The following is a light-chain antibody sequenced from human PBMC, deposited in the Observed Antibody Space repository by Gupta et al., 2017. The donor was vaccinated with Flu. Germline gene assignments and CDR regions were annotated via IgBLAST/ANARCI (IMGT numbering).Light chain of an antibody. Sequence: QMTQSPSSLSASVGDRISITCQASRDINNYLNWYQQKPGKAPKLLIYDTSTLETGVPSRFNGSGSGTQFTFTISSLQPEDIATYFCQQYHNLPSFGGGTKVEIK. CDR3: QQYHNLPS. CDR1: RDINNY. CDR2: DTS. J-gene: IGKJ4*01. V-gene: IGKV1-33*01.